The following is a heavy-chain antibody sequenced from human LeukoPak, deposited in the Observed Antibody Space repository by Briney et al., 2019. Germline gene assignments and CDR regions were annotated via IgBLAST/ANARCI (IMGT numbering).Heavy chain of an antibody. Sequence: ASVKVSCKASGYTFTGYYMHWVRQAPGQGLEWMGWINPNSGGTNYAQKFQGRVTMTRDTSISTAYMELSRLRSDETAVYYCARGDYDILTGYHGNWFDPWGQGTLVTVSS. V-gene: IGHV1-2*02. CDR1: GYTFTGYY. D-gene: IGHD3-9*01. J-gene: IGHJ5*02. CDR2: INPNSGGT. CDR3: ARGDYDILTGYHGNWFDP.